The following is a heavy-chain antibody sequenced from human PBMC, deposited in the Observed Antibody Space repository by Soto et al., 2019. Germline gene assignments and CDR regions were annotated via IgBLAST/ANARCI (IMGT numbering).Heavy chain of an antibody. Sequence: QVQLQESGPGLMKPSQTLSLTCTVSGGYISSAGSFWSWVRQHPGKGLEWIGYMSHSETTHYNWSLMSRVTISIDTSKNQFSLNLGSVTAADTAVYYCARGYSRPAWFDSWGPGTLVIVSS. CDR1: GGYISSAGSF. J-gene: IGHJ5*01. CDR3: ARGYSRPAWFDS. D-gene: IGHD5-12*01. CDR2: MSHSETT. V-gene: IGHV4-31*03.